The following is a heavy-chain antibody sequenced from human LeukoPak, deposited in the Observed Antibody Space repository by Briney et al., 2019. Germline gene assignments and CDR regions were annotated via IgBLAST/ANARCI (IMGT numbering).Heavy chain of an antibody. V-gene: IGHV1-2*02. Sequence: ASVKVSCKTSGYRFTAYPLHWVRQAPGQGLEWLGWMNPHSGETSNAQKFQGRVTMTRDTSISVAYMELSSLRSDDTAVYYCARGMDAEAFQNWGQATLVTVSS. D-gene: IGHD2-2*03. J-gene: IGHJ1*01. CDR1: GYRFTAYP. CDR3: ARGMDAEAFQN. CDR2: MNPHSGET.